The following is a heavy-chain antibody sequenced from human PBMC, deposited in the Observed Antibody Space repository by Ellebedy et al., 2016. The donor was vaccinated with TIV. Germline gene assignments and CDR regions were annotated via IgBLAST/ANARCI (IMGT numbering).Heavy chain of an antibody. V-gene: IGHV4-39*01. CDR3: ARHPLRSGSSIQNWFDP. D-gene: IGHD1-26*01. CDR2: IYYSGST. CDR1: GGSISSSSYY. J-gene: IGHJ5*02. Sequence: SETLSLIXTVSGGSISSSSYYWGWIRQPPGKGLEWIGSIYYSGSTYYNPSLKSRVTISVDTSKNQFSLKLSSVTAADTAVYYCARHPLRSGSSIQNWFDPWGQGTLVTVSS.